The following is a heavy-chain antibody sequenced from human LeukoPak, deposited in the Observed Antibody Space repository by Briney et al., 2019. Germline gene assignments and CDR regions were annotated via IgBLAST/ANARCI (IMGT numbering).Heavy chain of an antibody. CDR3: ARDPGFSAYYYNYYMDV. Sequence: GGSLRLSCAASGFTFSTHAMHWVRQAPAKGLEWVAMIYYDGSNKYYADSVKGRFTISRDNSKNTVYLQMNSLRAEDTAVYYCARDPGFSAYYYNYYMDVWGKGTTVTVSS. D-gene: IGHD3-9*01. V-gene: IGHV3-33*01. CDR1: GFTFSTHA. CDR2: IYYDGSNK. J-gene: IGHJ6*03.